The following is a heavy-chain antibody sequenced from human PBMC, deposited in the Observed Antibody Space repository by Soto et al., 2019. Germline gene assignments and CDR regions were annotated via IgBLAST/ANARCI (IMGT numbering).Heavy chain of an antibody. CDR3: ARGTNWYFDL. CDR2: ISDSGST. CDR1: GGSIGSGVYY. V-gene: IGHV4-31*03. J-gene: IGHJ2*01. Sequence: QVRLQESGPGLVKHSQTLSLTCSVSGGSIGSGVYYCSWFRQHPGKGLEWIGYISDSGSTDYNTSVDSRVTISLDMSENQFYLSMTSVTASDKAVYYCARGTNWYFDLWGRGTLGTVAS.